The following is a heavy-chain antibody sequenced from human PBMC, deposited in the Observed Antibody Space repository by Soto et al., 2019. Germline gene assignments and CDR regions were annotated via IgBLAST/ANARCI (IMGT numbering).Heavy chain of an antibody. Sequence: SETLSLPCTVSGSSINSYGHFWSWVRQVPGNGVEWFVNIYANGSTYYLPSLKCRLTMSVETSKRQFSVKLKSVTSADTAVCFCWRGSDSNGYWLEPWGRGTQVAVSS. CDR3: WRGSDSNGYWLEP. CDR2: IYANGST. J-gene: IGHJ5*02. CDR1: GSSINSYGHF. D-gene: IGHD2-2*03. V-gene: IGHV4-31*03.